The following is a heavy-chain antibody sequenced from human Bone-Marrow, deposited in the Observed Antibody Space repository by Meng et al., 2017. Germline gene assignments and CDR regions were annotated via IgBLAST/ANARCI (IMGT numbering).Heavy chain of an antibody. Sequence: CEDEVTHVGCEVKVSCTASGSACTVCWLRWVRQAPGQGLEWMGRINPKRGDTHYEQRLQCRVTMTGDTSISTAYMGLSGLRSDDTDMYYCARDEDISAAGKLYGDYWGQGTLVTVSS. CDR2: INPKRGDT. D-gene: IGHD6-13*01. CDR3: ARDEDISAAGKLYGDY. CDR1: GSACTVCW. J-gene: IGHJ4*02. V-gene: IGHV1-2*05.